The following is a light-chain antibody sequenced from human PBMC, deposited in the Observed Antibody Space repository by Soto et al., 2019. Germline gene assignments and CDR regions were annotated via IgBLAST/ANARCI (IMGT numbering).Light chain of an antibody. Sequence: EIVLTQSPGTLSLYPGERATLSCRASQSVSSSYLAWYQQKPGQAPRLLIYCASSRATGIPDRFSGSGSGTDFTLTISRLEPEDVAVYYCQQYGGSPPVTFGQGTKVEIK. CDR2: CAS. V-gene: IGKV3-20*01. CDR3: QQYGGSPPVT. CDR1: QSVSSSY. J-gene: IGKJ1*01.